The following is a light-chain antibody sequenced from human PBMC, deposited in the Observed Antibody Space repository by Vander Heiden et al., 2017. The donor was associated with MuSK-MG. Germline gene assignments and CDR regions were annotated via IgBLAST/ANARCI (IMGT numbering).Light chain of an antibody. CDR2: STS. CDR1: QTISTF. J-gene: IGKJ2*01. V-gene: IGKV1-39*01. Sequence: DIQMTQSPSSLSASVGDRVTITCRASQTISTFLNWYQQKPGQVPKILIYSTSNLQSGVPSRFSGRGSATDFTLTISRLQPAAFATSFCQQSDNTPYTFDQGTKLEIK. CDR3: QQSDNTPYT.